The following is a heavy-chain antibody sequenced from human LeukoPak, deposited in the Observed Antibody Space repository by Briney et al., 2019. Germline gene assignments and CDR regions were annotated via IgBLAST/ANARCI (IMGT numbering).Heavy chain of an antibody. CDR3: ARRPEYYYGSGSYSEYYFDY. Sequence: SETLSLACTVSGGSISSSSYYWGWIRQPPGKGLEWIGSIYYSGSTYYNPSLKSRVTISVDTSKNQFSLKLSSVTAADTAVYYCARRPEYYYGSGSYSEYYFDYWGQGTLVTVSS. CDR2: IYYSGST. J-gene: IGHJ4*02. D-gene: IGHD3-10*01. CDR1: GGSISSSSYY. V-gene: IGHV4-39*01.